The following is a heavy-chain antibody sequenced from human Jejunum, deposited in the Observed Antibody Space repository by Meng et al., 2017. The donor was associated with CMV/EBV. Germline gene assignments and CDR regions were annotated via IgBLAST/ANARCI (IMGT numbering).Heavy chain of an antibody. V-gene: IGHV3-33*06. J-gene: IGHJ1*01. CDR2: IWYDGNKK. CDR1: FSNYG. D-gene: IGHD2-2*01. Sequence: FSNYGIHWVGQGPGKGLEWVAVIWYDGNKKFYADSVKGRFTISRDNSKNTVYLQMNSLRGEDTAVYYCAKDYTHFCTSTTCYPPEHWGQGTLVTVSS. CDR3: AKDYTHFCTSTTCYPPEH.